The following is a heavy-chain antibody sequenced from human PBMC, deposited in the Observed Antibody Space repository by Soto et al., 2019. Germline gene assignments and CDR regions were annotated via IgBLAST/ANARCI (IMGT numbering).Heavy chain of an antibody. CDR3: ARVFSSRAFDI. Sequence: SETLSLTCAVCGGSFSGYYWSWTRQPPGKGLEWIGEINHSGSTNYNPSLKSRVTISVDTSKNQFSLKLSSVTAADTAVYYCARVFSSRAFDIWGQGTMVTVSS. CDR1: GGSFSGYY. V-gene: IGHV4-34*01. J-gene: IGHJ3*02. CDR2: INHSGST.